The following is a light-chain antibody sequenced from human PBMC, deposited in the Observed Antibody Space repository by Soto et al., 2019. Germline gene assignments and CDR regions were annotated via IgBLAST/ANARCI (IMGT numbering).Light chain of an antibody. J-gene: IGKJ2*01. CDR2: GAS. CDR3: QHYGRSPPYT. CDR1: QSVSSSY. Sequence: EIVLTQSPGTLSLSPGERATLSCRASQSVSSSYLSWFQQRPGQAPRLLIYGASGRATDIPDRFSGSGSGTAFTLTISRLEPEDFAVYYCQHYGRSPPYTFGQGTKLEIK. V-gene: IGKV3-20*01.